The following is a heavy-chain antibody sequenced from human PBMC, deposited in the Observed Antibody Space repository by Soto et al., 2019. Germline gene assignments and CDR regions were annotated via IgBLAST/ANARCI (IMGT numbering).Heavy chain of an antibody. CDR1: GFTFSRYG. Sequence: VELLQSGGGLVQPGGSLRLSCAASGFTFSRYGMSWVRQAPGRGLEWVSIINDKGDKTHYEDSVKGRFTISRDNSEKSVYLQLNSLRTEDTAVYYCARSGQLDSWGLGTLVTVS. CDR3: ARSGQLDS. CDR2: INDKGDKT. V-gene: IGHV3-23*01. D-gene: IGHD2-2*01. J-gene: IGHJ4*02.